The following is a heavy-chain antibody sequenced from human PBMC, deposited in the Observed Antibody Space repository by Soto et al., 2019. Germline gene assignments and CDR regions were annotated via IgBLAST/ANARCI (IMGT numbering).Heavy chain of an antibody. Sequence: PGESMKICCKGAGYRFASYWIAWVRQVPGRGLEWMGIIYPGDSDTKYSPSFQGLVTMSVDKSTSTAYLQWNSLKAADTAVYYCARQGSSGYYYYGMDVWGQGTTVTVS. CDR1: GYRFASYW. CDR3: ARQGSSGYYYYGMDV. J-gene: IGHJ6*02. D-gene: IGHD3-10*01. V-gene: IGHV5-51*01. CDR2: IYPGDSDT.